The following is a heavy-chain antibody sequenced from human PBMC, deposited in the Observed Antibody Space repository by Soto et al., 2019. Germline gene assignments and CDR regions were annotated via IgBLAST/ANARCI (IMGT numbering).Heavy chain of an antibody. Sequence: GASVKVSCKASGGTFSSYAISWVRQAPGQGLEWMGGIIPIFGTANYAQKFQGRVTITADKSASTAYMELSSLRSEDTAVYYCARPLTNYYYYGMDVWGQGTTVTVSS. CDR2: IIPIFGTA. J-gene: IGHJ6*02. CDR1: GGTFSSYA. D-gene: IGHD4-4*01. V-gene: IGHV1-69*06. CDR3: ARPLTNYYYYGMDV.